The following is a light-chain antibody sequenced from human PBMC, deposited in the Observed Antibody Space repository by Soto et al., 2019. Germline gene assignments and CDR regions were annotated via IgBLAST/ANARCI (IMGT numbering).Light chain of an antibody. J-gene: IGKJ4*01. CDR1: QSISSW. Sequence: DIQMTQSPSTLSASVGDRVTITCRASQSISSWLAWYQQKPGKAPKLLIYDASSLESEVPSRFSGSGSGTEFTLPISSLQPDDFATYYCQRYNSYPLTFGGGTKVEIK. CDR2: DAS. CDR3: QRYNSYPLT. V-gene: IGKV1-5*01.